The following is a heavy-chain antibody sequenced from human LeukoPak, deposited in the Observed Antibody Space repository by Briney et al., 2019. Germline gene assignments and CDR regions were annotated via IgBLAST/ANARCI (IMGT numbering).Heavy chain of an antibody. CDR2: INPDGGGT. J-gene: IGHJ4*02. D-gene: IGHD6-6*01. CDR3: ARVRRYGSSSRYFDY. V-gene: IGHV1-46*01. Sequence: ATVKASCKASGYPFINYYIHWVRQAPGQGLEWMGIINPDGGGTTYAQKFQGRVTMTRDTSTSTAYMELRSLRSDDTAVYYCARVRRYGSSSRYFDYWGQGTLVTVSS. CDR1: GYPFINYY.